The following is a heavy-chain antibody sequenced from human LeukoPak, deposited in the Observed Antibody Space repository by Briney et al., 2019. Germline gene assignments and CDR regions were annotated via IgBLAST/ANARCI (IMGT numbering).Heavy chain of an antibody. D-gene: IGHD3-3*01. Sequence: ASVKVSCKASGYTFTSYDINWVRQAPGQGLEWMGWINPNSGGTNYAQKFQGRVTMTRDTSISTAYMELSRLRSDDTAVYYCARDLLRFLEWLSDYYYYYGMDVWGQGTAVTVSS. J-gene: IGHJ6*02. CDR3: ARDLLRFLEWLSDYYYYYGMDV. V-gene: IGHV1-2*02. CDR1: GYTFTSYD. CDR2: INPNSGGT.